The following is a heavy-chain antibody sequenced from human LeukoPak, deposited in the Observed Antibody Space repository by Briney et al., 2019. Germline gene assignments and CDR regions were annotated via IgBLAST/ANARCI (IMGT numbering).Heavy chain of an antibody. J-gene: IGHJ3*02. V-gene: IGHV4-34*01. CDR2: INHSGST. Sequence: PSETLSLTCAVYGGSFSGYYWSWIRQPPGKGLEWIGEINHSGSTNYNPSLKSRVTISVDTSKNQFSLKLSSVTAADTAVYYCARDGPRGSYCPPRAFDIWGQGTMVTVSS. CDR3: ARDGPRGSYCPPRAFDI. D-gene: IGHD1-26*01. CDR1: GGSFSGYY.